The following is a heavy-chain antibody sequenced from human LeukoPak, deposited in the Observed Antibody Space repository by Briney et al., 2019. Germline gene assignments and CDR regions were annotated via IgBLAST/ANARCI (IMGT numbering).Heavy chain of an antibody. D-gene: IGHD3-10*01. CDR3: AKVRFGVTARYYFDY. CDR1: GFTFSTYA. Sequence: GGSLRLSCAASGFTFSTYAMSWVRHAPGKGLEWVSVISGSGGSTYYADSVKGRLTVSRDNSKNTLYLQMNSLRAEDTAVYYCAKVRFGVTARYYFDYWGQGTLVTVSS. CDR2: ISGSGGST. J-gene: IGHJ4*02. V-gene: IGHV3-23*01.